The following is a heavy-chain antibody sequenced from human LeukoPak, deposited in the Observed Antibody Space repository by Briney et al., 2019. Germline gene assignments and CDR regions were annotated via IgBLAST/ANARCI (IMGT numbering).Heavy chain of an antibody. CDR2: IYPGDSDT. CDR1: GYSFTSYW. Sequence: GESLKISCKSSGYSFTSYWIGWVRQMPGKGPEGMGLIYPGDSDTRSSPSFQGQVTISADKSISTAYLQWSSLMASDTAMYYCARHQGSYGTNYNWFDPWGQGTLVTVSS. J-gene: IGHJ5*02. V-gene: IGHV5-51*01. D-gene: IGHD4-23*01. CDR3: ARHQGSYGTNYNWFDP.